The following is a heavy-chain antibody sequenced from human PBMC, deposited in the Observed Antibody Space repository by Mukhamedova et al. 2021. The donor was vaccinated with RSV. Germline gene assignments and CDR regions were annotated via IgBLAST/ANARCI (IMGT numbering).Heavy chain of an antibody. J-gene: IGHJ6*02. CDR2: GT. D-gene: IGHD6-6*01. Sequence: GTNYNPSLKSRVTISVYTSKNQISLKLSSVTTADTAVYYCARGREYTTSSVVRFYYYGIDVWGQGTT. CDR3: ARGREYTTSSVVRFYYYGIDV. V-gene: IGHV4-59*09.